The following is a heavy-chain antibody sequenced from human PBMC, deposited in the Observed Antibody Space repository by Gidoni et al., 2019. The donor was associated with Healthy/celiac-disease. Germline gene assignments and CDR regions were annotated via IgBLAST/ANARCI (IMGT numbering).Heavy chain of an antibody. CDR2: VYYTGST. V-gene: IGHV4-39*01. D-gene: IGHD6-13*01. CDR1: GGSISSSNYY. Sequence: QLQLPASGPGLVKPSETLSLTCTVSGGSISSSNYYWGWIRQPPGKGLEWIGSVYYTGSTNYNPSLKSRVTISVDTSKNQFTLNLSSVTAADTAVYYCARRLYSSTWSGWGQGTLVTVSS. J-gene: IGHJ4*02. CDR3: ARRLYSSTWSG.